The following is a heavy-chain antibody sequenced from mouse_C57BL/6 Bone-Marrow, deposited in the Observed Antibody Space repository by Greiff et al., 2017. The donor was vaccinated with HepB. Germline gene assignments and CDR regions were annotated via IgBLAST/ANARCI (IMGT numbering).Heavy chain of an antibody. CDR1: GFNIKDDY. Sequence: EVQGVESGAELVRPGASVKLSCTASGFNIKDDYMHWVKQRPEQGLEWIGWIDPENGDTEYASKFQGKATITADTSSNTAYLQLSSLTSEDTAVYYCTTLFYYDYDFDYWGQGTTLTVSS. CDR2: IDPENGDT. V-gene: IGHV14-4*01. J-gene: IGHJ2*01. D-gene: IGHD2-4*01. CDR3: TTLFYYDYDFDY.